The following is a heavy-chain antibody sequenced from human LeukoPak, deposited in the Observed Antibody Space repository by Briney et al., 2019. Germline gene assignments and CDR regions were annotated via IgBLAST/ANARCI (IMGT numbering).Heavy chain of an antibody. CDR1: GYSFTSYW. CDR2: IYPGYSDT. J-gene: IGHJ3*02. CDR3: ARRYNWNDGAFDI. D-gene: IGHD1-1*01. Sequence: GESLKISCKGSGYSFTSYWIGWVRPVPGKSLEWMGIIYPGYSDTRYSPSFQGQVTLSADKSIRTAYLQWSSLKASETVMYYCARRYNWNDGAFDIWGQGTMVTV. V-gene: IGHV5-51*01.